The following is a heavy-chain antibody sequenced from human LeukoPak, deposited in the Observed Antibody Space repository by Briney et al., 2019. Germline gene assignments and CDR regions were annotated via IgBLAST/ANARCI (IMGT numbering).Heavy chain of an antibody. Sequence: SETLSLTCAVSGGSFSGYYWGWIRQPPGKGLEWIGSIYHSGSTYYNPSLKSRVTISVDTSKNQFSLKLSSVTAADTAVYYCASLWGMATPEYYFDYWGQGTLVTVSS. CDR2: IYHSGST. CDR3: ASLWGMATPEYYFDY. CDR1: GGSFSGYY. D-gene: IGHD5-24*01. J-gene: IGHJ4*02. V-gene: IGHV4-38-2*01.